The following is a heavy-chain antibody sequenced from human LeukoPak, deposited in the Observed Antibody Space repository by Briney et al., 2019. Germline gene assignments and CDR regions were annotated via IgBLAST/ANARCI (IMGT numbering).Heavy chain of an antibody. CDR2: INPNSGGT. D-gene: IGHD3-9*01. CDR3: ARGGRLLRYQNWFDP. Sequence: ASVKVSCKASGYTFTGYYMHWVRQAPGQGLEWMGWINPNSGGTNYAQKFQGRVTMTRDTSISTAYMELSRLRSDDTAVYYCARGGRLLRYQNWFDPWGQGTLVTVSS. V-gene: IGHV1-2*02. J-gene: IGHJ5*02. CDR1: GYTFTGYY.